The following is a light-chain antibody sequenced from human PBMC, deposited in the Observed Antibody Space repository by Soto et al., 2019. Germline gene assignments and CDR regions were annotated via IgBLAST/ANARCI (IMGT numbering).Light chain of an antibody. Sequence: QSALTQPASVSGSPGQSITISCPGTSSDVGGYNYVSWYQQHPGKAPKLMIYDVSNRPSGVSNRFSGSKSGNTASLTISGLQDEDEAAYYCSSYTSSSTGVFGGGTKLTVL. CDR2: DVS. CDR1: SSDVGGYNY. J-gene: IGLJ2*01. CDR3: SSYTSSSTGV. V-gene: IGLV2-14*01.